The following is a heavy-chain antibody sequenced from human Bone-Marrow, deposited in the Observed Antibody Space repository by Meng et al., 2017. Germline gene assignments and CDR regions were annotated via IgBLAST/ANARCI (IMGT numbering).Heavy chain of an antibody. CDR2: ISSSGTTI. CDR3: ASSGSGTLFYGMGV. J-gene: IGHJ6*02. Sequence: GGSLRLSCAASGFTFSSSEMNWVRQAPGKGLEWISYISSSGTTIYYADSVKGRFTISRDKAKHSLYLQMNSLRAEDTAVYYCASSGSGTLFYGMGVWGQGTTVTVSS. V-gene: IGHV3-48*03. D-gene: IGHD2-15*01. CDR1: GFTFSSSE.